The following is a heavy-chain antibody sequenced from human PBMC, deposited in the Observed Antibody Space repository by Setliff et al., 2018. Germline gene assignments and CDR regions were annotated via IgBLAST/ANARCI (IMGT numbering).Heavy chain of an antibody. D-gene: IGHD1-26*01. V-gene: IGHV1-2*02. CDR3: ARTIVGGATRLDY. J-gene: IGHJ4*02. CDR2: INPNSGGT. CDR1: GYTFTGYY. Sequence: WASVKVSCKASGYTFTGYYMHWVRQAPGQGLEWMGWINPNSGGTNYAQKFQGRVPITRDTSISTAYMELNRLRSDDTAVYYCARTIVGGATRLDYWGLGTLVTVSS.